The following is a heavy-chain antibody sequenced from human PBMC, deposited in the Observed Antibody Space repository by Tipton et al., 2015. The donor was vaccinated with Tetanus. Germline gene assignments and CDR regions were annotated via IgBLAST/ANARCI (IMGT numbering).Heavy chain of an antibody. CDR1: GGSISSGDYY. D-gene: IGHD5-24*01. V-gene: IGHV4-39*01. CDR2: IYYSGST. Sequence: TLSLTCTVSGGSISSGDYYWSWIRQPPGKGLEWIGSIYYSGSTYYNPSLKSRVTISVDTSKNQFSLKLSSVTAADTAVYYCASSAYKAGFDYWGQGTLVTVSS. J-gene: IGHJ4*02. CDR3: ASSAYKAGFDY.